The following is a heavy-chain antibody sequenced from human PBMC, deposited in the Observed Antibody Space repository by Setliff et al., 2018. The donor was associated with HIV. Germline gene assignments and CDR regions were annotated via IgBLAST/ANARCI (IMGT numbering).Heavy chain of an antibody. Sequence: NPSETLSLTCAVSGYSISSGFYWGWIRQPPGKGLEWIGSIYHSGGTYYSPSLKSRVSFSVDTSKNQLSLKLRSVTAADSAMYYCARQKETYYYDSSGYPAYFDYWGQGTLVTVSS. D-gene: IGHD3-22*01. CDR2: IYHSGGT. CDR3: ARQKETYYYDSSGYPAYFDY. J-gene: IGHJ4*02. CDR1: GYSISSGFY. V-gene: IGHV4-38-2*01.